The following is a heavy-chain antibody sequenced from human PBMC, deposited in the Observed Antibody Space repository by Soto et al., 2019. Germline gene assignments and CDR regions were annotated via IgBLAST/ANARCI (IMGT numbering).Heavy chain of an antibody. D-gene: IGHD6-13*01. J-gene: IGHJ4*02. CDR1: GFMFRSYA. CDR3: ARVASSSSWHIPHFDQ. CDR2: IWYDGSTK. V-gene: IGHV3-33*01. Sequence: QVQLVVSGGGVVQSGRSLRLSCAASGFMFRSYAMHWVRQGPGKGLEWVAGIWYDGSTKYYGDSVKGRYSISRDNSKNMLDLQMNSLRAEDTAVYYCARVASSSSWHIPHFDQWGQGTLVTVSS.